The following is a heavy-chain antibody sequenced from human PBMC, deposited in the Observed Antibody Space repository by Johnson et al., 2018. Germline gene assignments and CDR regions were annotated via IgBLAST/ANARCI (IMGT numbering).Heavy chain of an antibody. CDR1: GGSISSGGYS. V-gene: IGHV4-30-2*01. Sequence: QVQLQESASGLVKPSQTLSLTCAVSGGSISSGGYSWSWVRQPPGKGLEWIGYIHHGGSTYYKPSLNSRVTIPEDRSKNLFPLKLSPVTAADTAGDYAVDTQLELLWFGELLWRAMDVWGQGTTVTVSS. J-gene: IGHJ6*02. CDR3: VDTQLELLWFGELLWRAMDV. D-gene: IGHD3-10*01. CDR2: IHHGGST.